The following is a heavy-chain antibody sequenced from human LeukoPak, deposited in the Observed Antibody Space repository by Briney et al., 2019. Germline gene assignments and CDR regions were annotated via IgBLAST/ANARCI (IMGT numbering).Heavy chain of an antibody. CDR1: GFTFSSYG. J-gene: IGHJ3*02. V-gene: IGHV3-64*01. D-gene: IGHD4-23*01. CDR2: ISSNGGST. Sequence: PGGSLRLSCAASGFTFSSYGMHWIRQAPGKGLEYVSAISSNGGSTYYANSVKGRFTISRDNSKNTLYLQMGSLRAEDMAVYYCARGSTTVVTPSSAFDIWGQGTMVTVSS. CDR3: ARGSTTVVTPSSAFDI.